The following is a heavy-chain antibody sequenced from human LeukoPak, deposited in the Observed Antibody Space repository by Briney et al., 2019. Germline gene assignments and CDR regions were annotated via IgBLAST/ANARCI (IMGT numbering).Heavy chain of an antibody. CDR1: GGSINRSYYY. CDR2: IYYSGNT. Sequence: SETLSLTCTVSGGSINRSYYYWGWIRQPPGKGLEWIGSIYYSGNTYYNPSFKSRVTISVDTSKNQFSLKLSSVTAADTAVYYCARLMTTVTSEYWGQGTLVTVSS. J-gene: IGHJ4*02. CDR3: ARLMTTVTSEY. V-gene: IGHV4-39*01. D-gene: IGHD4-17*01.